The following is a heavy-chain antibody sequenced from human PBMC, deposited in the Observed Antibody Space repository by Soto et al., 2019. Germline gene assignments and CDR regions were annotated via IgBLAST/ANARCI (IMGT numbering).Heavy chain of an antibody. CDR1: GFTFDDYA. Sequence: GGSLRLSCAASGFTFDDYAMHWVRQAPGKGLEWVSGISWNSGSIGYADSVKGRFTISRDNAKNSLYLQMNSLRAEDTALYYCAKDWGGDYRYYFDYWGQGTLVTVSS. D-gene: IGHD4-17*01. CDR2: ISWNSGSI. J-gene: IGHJ4*02. V-gene: IGHV3-9*01. CDR3: AKDWGGDYRYYFDY.